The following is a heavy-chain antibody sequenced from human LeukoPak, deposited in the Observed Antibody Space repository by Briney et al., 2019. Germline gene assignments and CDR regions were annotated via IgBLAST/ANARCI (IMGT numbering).Heavy chain of an antibody. D-gene: IGHD6-13*01. V-gene: IGHV3-23*01. CDR3: AKSRIAATDNAFDM. Sequence: GGSLRLSCAASGFTFSKYGMTWVRQAPGKGLEWVSGISSGGGATNYADSVKDRFTISRDNSKNTLFLQMSSLMAEDTAIYFCAKSRIAATDNAFDMWGQGTMVT. CDR2: ISSGGGAT. CDR1: GFTFSKYG. J-gene: IGHJ3*02.